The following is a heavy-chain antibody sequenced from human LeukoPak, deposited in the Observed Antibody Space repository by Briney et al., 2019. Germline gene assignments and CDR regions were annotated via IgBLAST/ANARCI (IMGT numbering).Heavy chain of an antibody. CDR3: AGGKVHGDYVSDY. D-gene: IGHD4-17*01. V-gene: IGHV4-34*01. CDR1: GGSFSGYY. CDR2: INHSGST. Sequence: SETLSLTCAVYGGSFSGYYWSWIRQPPGKGLEWIGEINHSGSTNYNPSLKSRVTISVDTPKNQFSLKLSSVTAADTAVYYCAGGKVHGDYVSDYWGQGTLVTVSS. J-gene: IGHJ4*02.